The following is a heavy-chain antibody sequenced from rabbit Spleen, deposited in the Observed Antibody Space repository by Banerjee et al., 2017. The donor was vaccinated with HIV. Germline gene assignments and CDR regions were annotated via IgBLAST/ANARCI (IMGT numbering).Heavy chain of an antibody. J-gene: IGHJ4*01. CDR2: INVATGKP. CDR3: ARDLVGVIGWNFYL. D-gene: IGHD1-1*01. V-gene: IGHV1S45*01. CDR1: GFSFGDRDV. Sequence: QEQLVESGGGLVQPEGSLTLTCTASGFSFGDRDVMCWVRQAPGKGLEWIACINVATGKPVYATWAKGRFTISRTSSTTATLRMTSLTAADTATYFCARDLVGVIGWNFYLWGQGTLVTVS.